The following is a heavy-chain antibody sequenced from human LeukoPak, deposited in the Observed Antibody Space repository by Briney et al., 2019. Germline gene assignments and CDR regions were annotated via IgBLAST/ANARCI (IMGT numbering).Heavy chain of an antibody. Sequence: ETLSLTCAVYGGSFSGYYWSWVRQVPGKGLEWVSGINWNGGSTGYADSVKGRFTISRDNAKNSLYLQMNSLRAEDTALYYCARDAPYSSGWYGDGFDYWGRGTLVTVSS. CDR1: GGSFSGYY. CDR3: ARDAPYSSGWYGDGFDY. D-gene: IGHD6-19*01. J-gene: IGHJ4*02. V-gene: IGHV3-20*04. CDR2: INWNGGST.